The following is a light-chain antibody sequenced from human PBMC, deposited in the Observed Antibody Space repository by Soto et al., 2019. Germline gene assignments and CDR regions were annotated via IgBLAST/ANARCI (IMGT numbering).Light chain of an antibody. CDR3: TSYAGSNEPVV. CDR1: SSDVGSYNY. J-gene: IGLJ3*02. CDR2: GVN. Sequence: QSVLTQPPSASGSPGQSVTISCTGTSSDVGSYNYVSWYQQHPDKAPKLIIYGVNERPSGVPDRFSGSKSGNTASLTVSGLQAEDEADYYCTSYAGSNEPVVFGGGTKLTVL. V-gene: IGLV2-8*01.